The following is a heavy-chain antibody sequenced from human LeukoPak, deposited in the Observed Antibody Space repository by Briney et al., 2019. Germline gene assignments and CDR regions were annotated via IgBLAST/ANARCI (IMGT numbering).Heavy chain of an antibody. CDR1: GGTFSSYA. Sequence: GASVKVSCEASGGTFSSYAISWVRQAPGQGLEWMGGIIPIFGTANYAQKFQGRVTITTDESTSTAYMELSSLRSEDTAVYYCARTRAAAFDPWGQGTLVTVSS. D-gene: IGHD6-13*01. J-gene: IGHJ5*02. CDR2: IIPIFGTA. CDR3: ARTRAAAFDP. V-gene: IGHV1-69*05.